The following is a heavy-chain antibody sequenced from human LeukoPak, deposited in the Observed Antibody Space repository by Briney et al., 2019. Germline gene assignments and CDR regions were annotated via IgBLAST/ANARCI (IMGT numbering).Heavy chain of an antibody. CDR1: CASISSSNW. Sequence: SGTLSLTCAVSCASISSSNWWSWVRQPPRKGLEWIGEIYHSGSTNYNPSLKSRVTISVDTSKNQFSLKLSSVTAADTAAYYCARHRRDYYGSGRMYYFDYWGQGTLVTVSS. CDR3: ARHRRDYYGSGRMYYFDY. CDR2: IYHSGST. D-gene: IGHD3-10*01. J-gene: IGHJ4*02. V-gene: IGHV4-4*02.